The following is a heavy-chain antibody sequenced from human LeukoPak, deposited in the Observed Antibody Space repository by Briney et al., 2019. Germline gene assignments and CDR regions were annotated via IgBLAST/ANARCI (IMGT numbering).Heavy chain of an antibody. V-gene: IGHV3-23*01. J-gene: IGHJ1*01. CDR3: AKDDYDILTGSFQH. CDR2: ISGSGGSA. Sequence: GGSLRLSCAASGFTFSSYAMSWVRQAPGKGLEWVSAISGSGGSAYYADSVKGRFTISRDNSKNTLYLQMNSLRAEDTAVYYCAKDDYDILTGSFQHWGQGTLVTVSS. D-gene: IGHD3-9*01. CDR1: GFTFSSYA.